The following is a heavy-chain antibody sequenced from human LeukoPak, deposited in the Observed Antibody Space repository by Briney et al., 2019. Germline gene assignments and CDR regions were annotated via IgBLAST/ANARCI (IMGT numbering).Heavy chain of an antibody. J-gene: IGHJ4*02. CDR3: ARTDQRGRPFDY. Sequence: PSETLSLTCAVYGGSFSGYYWSWIRQPPGKGLEWIGEINHSGSTNYNPSLKSRVTISVDTSKSQSSLKLSSVTAADTAVYYCARTDQRGRPFDYWGQGTLVTVSS. CDR1: GGSFSGYY. CDR2: INHSGST. V-gene: IGHV4-34*01. D-gene: IGHD2-2*01.